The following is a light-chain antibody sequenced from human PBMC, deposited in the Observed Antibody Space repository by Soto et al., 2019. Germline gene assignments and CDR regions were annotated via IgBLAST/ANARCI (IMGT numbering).Light chain of an antibody. CDR1: SGHSNYA. CDR3: QTWGSGAVI. J-gene: IGLJ2*01. CDR2: LNGDGSH. V-gene: IGLV4-69*01. Sequence: QLVLTQAPSASASLGASVKLTCTLSSGHSNYAIAWHQQQPEKGPRYVMKLNGDGSHSKGDGIPDRFSGSSSGAERYLTISSLQSDDEADYYCQTWGSGAVIFGGGTKLTVL.